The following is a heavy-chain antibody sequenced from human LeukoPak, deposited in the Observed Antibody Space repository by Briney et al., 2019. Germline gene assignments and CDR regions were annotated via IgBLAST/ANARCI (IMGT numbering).Heavy chain of an antibody. D-gene: IGHD6-19*01. CDR1: GVSINNFY. Sequence: KSSETLSLTCTVSGVSINNFYWSWIRQPPGKGQERMGDIYNSGSTNYKPSLKSRVTISLDTSKNQLSLKLSSVTAADTAVYYCARTVHYSSGWAPTYSFDYSGQGTLVTVSS. V-gene: IGHV4-59*01. CDR2: IYNSGST. J-gene: IGHJ4*02. CDR3: ARTVHYSSGWAPTYSFDY.